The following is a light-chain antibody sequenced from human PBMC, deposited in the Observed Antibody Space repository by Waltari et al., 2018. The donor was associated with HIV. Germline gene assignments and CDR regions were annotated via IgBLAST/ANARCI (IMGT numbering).Light chain of an antibody. V-gene: IGKV1-12*01. CDR1: QFISTS. CDR3: QQAYSFPHT. J-gene: IGKJ2*01. Sequence: DIQMTPSPSSMAASVVDRVTITCRASQFISTSLAWYQQRPSRAPKLLIFAASRLQSAFPSRFSGGGSGTQFTYTINRLQPEDPSTYYGQQAYSFPHTFGQGT. CDR2: AAS.